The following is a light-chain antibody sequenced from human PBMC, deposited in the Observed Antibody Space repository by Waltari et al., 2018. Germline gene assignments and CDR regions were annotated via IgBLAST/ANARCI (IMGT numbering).Light chain of an antibody. Sequence: QSALTQPRSVSGSPGQSVTISCTGTGSDVGDYNSVSWYQQHPGKAPKLVVYDVTKRLSGVPIRLSGAKSGNSASLAVSGLQAEDEADYYCCSYAGTWGCGGGTKLTVL. CDR2: DVT. V-gene: IGLV2-11*01. J-gene: IGLJ3*02. CDR3: CSYAGTWG. CDR1: GSDVGDYNS.